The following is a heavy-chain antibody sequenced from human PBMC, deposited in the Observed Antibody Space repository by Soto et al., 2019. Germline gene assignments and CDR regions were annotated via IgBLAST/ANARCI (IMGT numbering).Heavy chain of an antibody. V-gene: IGHV3-23*01. D-gene: IGHD6-6*01. J-gene: IGHJ4*02. CDR3: AKGGREVYSSSSN. CDR2: ISGSGGST. CDR1: GFTFSSYA. Sequence: GGSLRLSCAASGFTFSSYAMSWVRQAPGKGLEWVSAISGSGGSTYYADSVKGRFTISRDNSKNKLYLQMNSLRAEDTAVYYCAKGGREVYSSSSNWGQGTLVTVSS.